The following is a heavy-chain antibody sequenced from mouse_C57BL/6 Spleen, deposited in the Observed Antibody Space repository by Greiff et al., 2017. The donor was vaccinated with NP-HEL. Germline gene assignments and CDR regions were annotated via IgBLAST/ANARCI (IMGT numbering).Heavy chain of an antibody. CDR3: ARWGTTVVAFYAMDY. CDR2: IYPGDGDT. Sequence: QVHVKQSGAELVKPGASVKISCKASGYAFSSYWMNWVKQRPGKGLEWIGQIYPGDGDTNYNGKFKGKATLTADKSSSTAYMQLSSLTSEDSAVYFCARWGTTVVAFYAMDYWGQGTSVTVSS. V-gene: IGHV1-80*01. D-gene: IGHD1-1*01. CDR1: GYAFSSYW. J-gene: IGHJ4*01.